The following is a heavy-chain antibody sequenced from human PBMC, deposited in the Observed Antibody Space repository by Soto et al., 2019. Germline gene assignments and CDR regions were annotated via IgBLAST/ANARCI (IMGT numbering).Heavy chain of an antibody. D-gene: IGHD6-13*01. J-gene: IGHJ4*02. CDR1: GYTFTSYG. V-gene: IGHV1-18*04. CDR3: ASDLGVYSSSWYTLFDY. CDR2: ISAYNGNT. Sequence: QVPLVQSGAEVKKPGASVKVSCKASGYTFTSYGISWVRQAPGQGLEWMGWISAYNGNTNYAQKLQGRVTMTTDTSTSTAYMELRSLRSDDTAVYYCASDLGVYSSSWYTLFDYWGQGTLVTVSS.